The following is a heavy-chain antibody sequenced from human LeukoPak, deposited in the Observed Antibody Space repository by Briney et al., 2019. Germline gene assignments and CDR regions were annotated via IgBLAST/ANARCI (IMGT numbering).Heavy chain of an antibody. V-gene: IGHV1-8*01. D-gene: IGHD3-10*01. CDR2: MNPNSGNT. CDR1: GYTFTSYD. Sequence: ASAKVSCKASGYTFTSYDINWVRQATGRGLEWMGWMNPNSGNTGYAQKFQGRVTMTRNTSISTAYMELSSLRSEDTAVYYCAREEMVRGVIAYYFDYWGQGTLVTVSS. J-gene: IGHJ4*02. CDR3: AREEMVRGVIAYYFDY.